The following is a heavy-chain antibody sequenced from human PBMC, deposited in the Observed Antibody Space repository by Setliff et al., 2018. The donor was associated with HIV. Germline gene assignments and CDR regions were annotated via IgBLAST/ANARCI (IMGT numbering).Heavy chain of an antibody. CDR3: ARPRLYGTALDL. V-gene: IGHV3-66*02. D-gene: IGHD3-10*01. J-gene: IGHJ5*02. CDR1: GFTFSSYA. CDR2: IYSDGNT. Sequence: PGGSLRLSCAASGFTFSSYATTWIRQAPGKGLEWASTIYSDGNTYHADSVKGRFTLSRDNTKNTLYLQVDSLRPEDTAVYYCARPRLYGTALDLWGQGTLVTVSS.